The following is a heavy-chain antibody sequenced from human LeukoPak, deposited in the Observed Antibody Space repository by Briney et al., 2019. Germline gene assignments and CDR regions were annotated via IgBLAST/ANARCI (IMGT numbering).Heavy chain of an antibody. J-gene: IGHJ4*02. D-gene: IGHD6-13*01. V-gene: IGHV4-34*01. CDR1: GGSVSGYY. Sequence: MPSQTLSLTCAVYGGSVSGYYCSWIRQPPGKGLEWMGEINDSGSTNYNPSPKSRFTISVDTSKHQFSLKLSSVTAADTAVYYCARVSAAARVREGVDYWGQGTLVTVSS. CDR2: INDSGST. CDR3: ARVSAAARVREGVDY.